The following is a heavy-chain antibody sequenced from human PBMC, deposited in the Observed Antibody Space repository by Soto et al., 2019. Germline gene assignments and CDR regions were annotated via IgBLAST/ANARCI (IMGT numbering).Heavy chain of an antibody. Sequence: GASVTVSCKASGYTFTSYGISWVRQAPGQGLEWMGWISAYNGNTSYAQKLQGRVTMTTDTSTSTAYMELRSLRSDDTAVYYCATSNLGIAAAGTNFDYWGQGTLVTVSS. J-gene: IGHJ4*02. CDR3: ATSNLGIAAAGTNFDY. V-gene: IGHV1-18*01. CDR1: GYTFTSYG. CDR2: ISAYNGNT. D-gene: IGHD6-13*01.